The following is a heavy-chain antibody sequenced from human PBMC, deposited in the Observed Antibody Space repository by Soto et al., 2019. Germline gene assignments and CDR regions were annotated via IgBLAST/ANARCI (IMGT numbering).Heavy chain of an antibody. CDR3: ARAPRYCSSTSCSGDS. CDR2: INPNSGGT. V-gene: IGHV1-2*02. Sequence: GASVKVSCKASGYTFTGYYMHWVRQAPGQGLEWMGWINPNSGGTNYAQKFQGRVTMTRDTSISTAYMELSRLRSDDTAVYYCARAPRYCSSTSCSGDSWGQGALAPVYS. J-gene: IGHJ4*02. CDR1: GYTFTGYY. D-gene: IGHD2-2*01.